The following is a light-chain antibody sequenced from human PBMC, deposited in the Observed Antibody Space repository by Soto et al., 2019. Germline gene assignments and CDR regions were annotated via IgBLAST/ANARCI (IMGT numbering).Light chain of an antibody. CDR3: EQYKNRPPLT. Sequence: EIVMTQSPATLSVSPGERATLSCRASQSVSYNLAWYQQKPGQGPRLLIYGAFTRATGIPARFSGSGSGTEFTLTISSLQSEDFAVYYCEQYKNRPPLTFGGGTKVEI. CDR1: QSVSYN. J-gene: IGKJ4*01. V-gene: IGKV3-15*01. CDR2: GAF.